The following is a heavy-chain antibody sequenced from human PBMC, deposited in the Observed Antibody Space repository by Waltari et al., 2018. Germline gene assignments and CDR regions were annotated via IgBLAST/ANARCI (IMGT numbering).Heavy chain of an antibody. V-gene: IGHV1-2*06. CDR2: INCRNGGT. CDR3: TVIAGDFDI. Sequence: QVNLVQSGADVRKPGASVTVSCKASGYIFINYFIHWVRQAPGQGVEWNGRINCRNGGTDYAQKFQGRVTLTRDTSISTAYMELSGLTLDDTAIYYCTVIAGDFDIWGPGTMVTASS. CDR1: GYIFINYF. J-gene: IGHJ3*02. D-gene: IGHD2-21*01.